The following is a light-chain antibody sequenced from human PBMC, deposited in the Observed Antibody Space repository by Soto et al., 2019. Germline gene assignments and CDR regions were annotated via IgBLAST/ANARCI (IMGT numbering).Light chain of an antibody. CDR2: DIF. CDR3: QQHKSWPLS. CDR1: QSVGRD. V-gene: IGKV3D-15*01. J-gene: IGKJ4*01. Sequence: EVVMTQSPATLSVSPGETASVSCRASQSVGRDLAWYQQKPGQAPRLVIYDIFTRATGVPTRNSGSRSGTDFTLTTSSLQSEQFAGYYSQQHKSWPLSFGVGIKVAIK.